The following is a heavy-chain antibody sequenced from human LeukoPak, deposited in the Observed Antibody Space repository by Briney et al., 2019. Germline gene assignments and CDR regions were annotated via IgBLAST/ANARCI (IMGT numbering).Heavy chain of an antibody. CDR2: IIPILGIA. Sequence: SVKVSCKASGGTFSSYAISWVRQAPGQGLEWMGRIIPILGIANYAQKFQGRVTITADKSTSTAYMELSSPRSEDTAVYYCARVSGYSYGVDNYWGQGTLVTVSS. J-gene: IGHJ4*02. CDR1: GGTFSSYA. V-gene: IGHV1-69*04. D-gene: IGHD5-18*01. CDR3: ARVSGYSYGVDNY.